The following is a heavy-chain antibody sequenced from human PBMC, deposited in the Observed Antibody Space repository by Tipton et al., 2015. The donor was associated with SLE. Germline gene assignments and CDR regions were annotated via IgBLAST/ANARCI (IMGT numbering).Heavy chain of an antibody. J-gene: IGHJ4*02. Sequence: SLRLSCAASGFTFKSHGMTWVRQAPGKGLEWVATIYSVGRIYYGASVRGRFTVSRDDSKEMLSLQMTSLKADDTAIYYCAKFGDWGDLFFDFWGQGTLVTVSS. CDR3: AKFGDWGDLFFDF. CDR1: GFTFKSHG. D-gene: IGHD7-27*01. CDR2: IYSVGRI. V-gene: IGHV3-23*03.